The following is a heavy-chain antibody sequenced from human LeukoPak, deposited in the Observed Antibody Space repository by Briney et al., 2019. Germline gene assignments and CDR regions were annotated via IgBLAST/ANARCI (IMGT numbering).Heavy chain of an antibody. CDR1: GYTFTGYY. Sequence: ASVKVSFKASGYTFTGYYIHWVRQAPGQGREWMGLINPNSGGTDYAQKFQGRVTMTRDTFISTAYMELGRLGSDDTAVYYCARVGPYGSGSYYYVYYYYGMDVWGQGTTVTVSS. D-gene: IGHD3-10*01. CDR2: INPNSGGT. J-gene: IGHJ6*02. CDR3: ARVGPYGSGSYYYVYYYYGMDV. V-gene: IGHV1-2*02.